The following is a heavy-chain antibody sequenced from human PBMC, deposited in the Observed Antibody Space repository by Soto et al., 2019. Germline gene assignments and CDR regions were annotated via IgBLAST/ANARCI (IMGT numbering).Heavy chain of an antibody. V-gene: IGHV3-30*18. Sequence: GGSLRLSCAASGFTFSNYGMHWVRQAPGKGLEWVAVISYDGSNKYYADSVKGRFTISRDNSKNTLYMQMNSLRAEDTAVYYCANTAGYDFLSSHCQPCCTDVRGPGTTGTVSS. CDR1: GFTFSNYG. CDR2: ISYDGSNK. CDR3: ANTAGYDFLSSHCQPCCTDV. D-gene: IGHD3-3*01. J-gene: IGHJ6*02.